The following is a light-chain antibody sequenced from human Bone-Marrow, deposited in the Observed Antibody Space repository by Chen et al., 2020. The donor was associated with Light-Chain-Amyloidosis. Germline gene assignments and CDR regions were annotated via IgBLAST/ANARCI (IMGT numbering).Light chain of an antibody. CDR3: QKYNSAPRT. CDR2: AAS. V-gene: IGKV1-27*01. CDR1: QDISNY. Sequence: DIQMTQSPSSLSASVGDRVTITCRASQDISNYLAWYQQKPGKAPKLLIYAASALQSGVPSRFRGRGSGSGTDLTLTINSLQPEDVATYYCQKYNSAPRTFGQGTKVEIK. J-gene: IGKJ1*01.